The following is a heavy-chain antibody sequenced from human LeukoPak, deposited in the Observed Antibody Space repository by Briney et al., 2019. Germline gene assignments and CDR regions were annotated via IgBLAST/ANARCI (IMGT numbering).Heavy chain of an antibody. Sequence: PGVSLRLSCVASGFIFRNYWMSWVRQAPGKGREWVTNLNHDGDDKNYEDSVKGRFTISRDNAKSLLYLQMNSLRVEDTAVYYCAITGGPTVTAFDLWGQGILVTV. CDR1: GFIFRNYW. D-gene: IGHD4-17*01. CDR3: AITGGPTVTAFDL. CDR2: LNHDGDDK. V-gene: IGHV3-7*02. J-gene: IGHJ4*02.